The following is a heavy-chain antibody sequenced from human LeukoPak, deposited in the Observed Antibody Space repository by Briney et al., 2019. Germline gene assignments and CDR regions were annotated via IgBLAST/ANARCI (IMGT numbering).Heavy chain of an antibody. CDR1: GGSISSGDFP. CDR2: IFHTGHT. CDR3: ARGFYGAGSQFDY. D-gene: IGHD3-10*01. Sequence: SETLSLTCAVFGGSISSGDFPWSWIRQPPGKGLEWIGYIFHTGHTSYNPSLKSRVTISVDMSKNQLSLRLTSVTAADTAVYYCARGFYGAGSQFDYWGQGTLVTVSS. J-gene: IGHJ4*02. V-gene: IGHV4-30-2*01.